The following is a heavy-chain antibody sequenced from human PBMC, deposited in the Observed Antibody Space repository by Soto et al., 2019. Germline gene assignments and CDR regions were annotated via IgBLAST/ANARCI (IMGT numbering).Heavy chain of an antibody. CDR2: IKQDGSEK. D-gene: IGHD6-13*01. J-gene: IGHJ6*03. Sequence: EVQLVESGGGLVQPGGSLRLYCAASGFTFSSYWMSWVRQAPGKGLEWVANIKQDGSEKYYVDSVKGRFTISRDNAKNSLYLHMNSLRAEATAVYYCARDEWGSPGIAAAGTSYYYYYMDVWGKGTTVHVSS. CDR1: GFTFSSYW. V-gene: IGHV3-7*01. CDR3: ARDEWGSPGIAAAGTSYYYYYMDV.